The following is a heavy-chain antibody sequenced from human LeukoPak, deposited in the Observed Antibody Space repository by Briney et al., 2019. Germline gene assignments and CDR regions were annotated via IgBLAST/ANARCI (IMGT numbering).Heavy chain of an antibody. CDR2: ISGDSGST. CDR1: GFRFSEHY. J-gene: IGHJ4*02. Sequence: PGGSLRLSCAASGFRFSEHYMSWIRQAPGEGLEWVSYISGDSGSTNYADSVKGRFTISRDNAKNSLYLQMNSLRAEDTAVYYCAREIRGYSHGGNWGQGALVTVSS. CDR3: AREIRGYSHGGN. V-gene: IGHV3-11*06. D-gene: IGHD5-18*01.